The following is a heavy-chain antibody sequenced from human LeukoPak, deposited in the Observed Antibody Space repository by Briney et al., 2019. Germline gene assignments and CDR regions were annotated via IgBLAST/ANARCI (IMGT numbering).Heavy chain of an antibody. V-gene: IGHV3-11*01. Sequence: GSLRLSCAASGFTFSDYYMSWIRQAPGKGLEWVSYISSSGSTIYYADSVKGRFTISRDNAKNSLYLQMNSLGAEDTAVYYCARGPSTYYDYIWGSSMDIWGQGTMVTVSS. CDR2: ISSSGSTI. J-gene: IGHJ3*02. D-gene: IGHD3-16*01. CDR1: GFTFSDYY. CDR3: ARGPSTYYDYIWGSSMDI.